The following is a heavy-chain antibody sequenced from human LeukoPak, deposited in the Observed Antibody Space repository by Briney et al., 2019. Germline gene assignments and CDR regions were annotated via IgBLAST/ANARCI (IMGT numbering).Heavy chain of an antibody. D-gene: IGHD3-10*01. CDR2: IYYSGST. CDR1: GGSISSYY. J-gene: IGHJ6*03. Sequence: SETLSLTCTVSGGSISSYYWSWIRQSPGKGLEWIGHIYYSGSTNYNPSLKSRVTISVDTSKKQFSLKPNSVTAADTAVYYCARGITRNYMDVWGKGTTVTVSS. V-gene: IGHV4-59*01. CDR3: ARGITRNYMDV.